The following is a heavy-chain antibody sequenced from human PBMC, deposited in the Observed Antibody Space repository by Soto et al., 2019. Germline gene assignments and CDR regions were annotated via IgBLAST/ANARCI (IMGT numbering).Heavy chain of an antibody. Sequence: QVQLVQSGAEVKKPGSSVKVSCKASGGTFSSYAISWVRQAPGQGLEWMGGIIPIFGTANYAQKFQGRVTSTADASTSTAYMELSSLRSEDTAVYYCARDECSGGSCYSYYYYYGMDVWGQGTTVTVSS. V-gene: IGHV1-69*12. D-gene: IGHD2-15*01. CDR3: ARDECSGGSCYSYYYYYGMDV. CDR2: IIPIFGTA. J-gene: IGHJ6*02. CDR1: GGTFSSYA.